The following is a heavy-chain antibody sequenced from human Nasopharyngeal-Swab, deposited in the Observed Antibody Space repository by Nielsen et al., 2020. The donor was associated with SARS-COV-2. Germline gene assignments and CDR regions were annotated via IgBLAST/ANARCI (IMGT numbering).Heavy chain of an antibody. J-gene: IGHJ5*02. V-gene: IGHV5-10-1*01. Sequence: GESLKISCKGFGYSFTSYWISWVRQMPGKGLEWMGRIDPSDSYTNYSPSFQGHVTISADKSISTAYLQWSSLKASDTAMYYCARHWSDPGNWFDPWGRGTLVTVSS. CDR1: GYSFTSYW. CDR2: IDPSDSYT. CDR3: ARHWSDPGNWFDP.